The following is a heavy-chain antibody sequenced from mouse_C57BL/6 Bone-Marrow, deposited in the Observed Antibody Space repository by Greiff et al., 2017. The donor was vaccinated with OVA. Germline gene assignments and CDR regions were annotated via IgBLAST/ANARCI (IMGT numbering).Heavy chain of an antibody. D-gene: IGHD1-1*01. CDR2: IYPRSGNT. Sequence: VQLQQSGAELARPGASVKLSCKASGYTFTSYGISWVKQRTGQGLEWIGEIYPRSGNTEYDEKFKGKATLTADKSSSTAYMELRSLTSEDSAVYFCARSFVTTVGAYWGQGTLVTVSA. CDR1: GYTFTSYG. CDR3: ARSFVTTVGAY. J-gene: IGHJ3*01. V-gene: IGHV1-81*01.